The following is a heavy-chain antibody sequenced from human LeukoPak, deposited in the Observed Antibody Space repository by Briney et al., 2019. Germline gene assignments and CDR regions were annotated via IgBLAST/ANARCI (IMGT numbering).Heavy chain of an antibody. CDR2: IYTSGST. V-gene: IGHV4-61*02. CDR3: ARRGGAAAVKYNWFDP. D-gene: IGHD6-13*01. CDR1: GGSISSGSYY. Sequence: RTSETLSLTCTVSGGSISSGSYYWSWIRQPAGKGLEWIGRIYTSGSTNYNPSLKSRVTISVDTSKNQFSLKLSSVTAADTAVYYCARRGGAAAVKYNWFDPWGQGTLVTVSS. J-gene: IGHJ5*02.